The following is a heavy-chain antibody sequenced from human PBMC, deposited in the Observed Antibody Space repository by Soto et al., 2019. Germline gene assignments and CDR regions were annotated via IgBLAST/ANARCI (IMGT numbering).Heavy chain of an antibody. CDR2: ISAYNGNT. CDR1: GYTFTSYG. CDR3: ARVGYSSSSDY. J-gene: IGHJ4*02. D-gene: IGHD6-6*01. V-gene: IGHV1-18*01. Sequence: ASVKVSCKASGYTFTSYGISWVRQAPGQGLEWMGWISAYNGNTNYAQKLQGRVTMTTDTSTSTASMELRSLRSDDTAVYYCARVGYSSSSDYWGQGTLVTVSS.